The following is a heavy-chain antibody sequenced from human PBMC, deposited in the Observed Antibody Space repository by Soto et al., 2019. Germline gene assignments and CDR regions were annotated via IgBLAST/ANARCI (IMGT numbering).Heavy chain of an antibody. D-gene: IGHD3-10*01. V-gene: IGHV1-69*13. J-gene: IGHJ4*02. CDR3: ARDLSLVGGSGSYYKGPPQYYFDY. CDR2: IIPIFGTA. CDR1: GGTFSSYA. Sequence: VASVKVSCKASGGTFSSYAISWVRQAPGQGLEWMGGIIPIFGTANYAQKFQGRVTITADESTSTAYMELSSLRSEDTAVYYCARDLSLVGGSGSYYKGPPQYYFDYWGQGTLVTVSS.